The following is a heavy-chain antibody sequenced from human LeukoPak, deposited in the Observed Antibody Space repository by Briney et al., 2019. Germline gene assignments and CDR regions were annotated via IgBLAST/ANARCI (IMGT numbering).Heavy chain of an antibody. D-gene: IGHD2-2*01. CDR2: INTNTGNP. CDR1: GYTFTNYA. J-gene: IGHJ4*02. Sequence: GASVKVSCKASGYTFTNYAMNWVRQAPGQGLEWMGWINTNTGNPSYAQGFTGRFVFSLDTSVSTAYLQISSLKAEDTAVYYCARVGYCSSTSCYLTVLDYWGQGTLVTVSS. CDR3: ARVGYCSSTSCYLTVLDY. V-gene: IGHV7-4-1*02.